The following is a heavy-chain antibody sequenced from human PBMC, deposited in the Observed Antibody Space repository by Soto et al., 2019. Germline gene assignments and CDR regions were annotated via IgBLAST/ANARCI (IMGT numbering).Heavy chain of an antibody. CDR2: INPSGGST. Sequence: ASVKVSCKASGYTFTSYYMHWVRQAPGQGLDWMGIINPSGGSTSYAQKFQGRVTMTRDTPTSTVYMELSSLRSEDTAVYYCARDPYYYDSSGYYSLPWFDPWGQGTLVTVSS. J-gene: IGHJ5*02. V-gene: IGHV1-46*01. CDR1: GYTFTSYY. CDR3: ARDPYYYDSSGYYSLPWFDP. D-gene: IGHD3-22*01.